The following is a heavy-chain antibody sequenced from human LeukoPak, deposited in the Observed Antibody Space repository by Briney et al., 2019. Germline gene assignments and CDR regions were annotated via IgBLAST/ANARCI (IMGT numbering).Heavy chain of an antibody. V-gene: IGHV3-7*01. CDR1: GFTFSSYW. J-gene: IGHJ6*03. D-gene: IGHD6-13*01. CDR3: ARDPGYSLTFYYMDV. CDR2: IKQDGSEK. Sequence: TGGSLRLSCAASGFTFSSYWMSWVRQAPGEGPEWVANIKQDGSEKYYVDSVKGRFTISRDNAKNSLYLQMNNLRADDTAIYYCARDPGYSLTFYYMDVWGTGTTVTISS.